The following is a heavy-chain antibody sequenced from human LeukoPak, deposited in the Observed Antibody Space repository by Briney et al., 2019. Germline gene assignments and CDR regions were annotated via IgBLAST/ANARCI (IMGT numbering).Heavy chain of an antibody. CDR3: AKGYCSSTSCYFHY. CDR2: ISGSGGST. CDR1: GFTFSSYA. Sequence: GGSLRLSCAASGFTFSSYAMSWVRQAPGKGLAWVSAISGSGGSTYYADSVKGRFAISRDNSKNTLHLQMNSLRAEDRAVYYCAKGYCSSTSCYFHYWGQGTLVTVSS. D-gene: IGHD2-2*01. J-gene: IGHJ4*02. V-gene: IGHV3-23*01.